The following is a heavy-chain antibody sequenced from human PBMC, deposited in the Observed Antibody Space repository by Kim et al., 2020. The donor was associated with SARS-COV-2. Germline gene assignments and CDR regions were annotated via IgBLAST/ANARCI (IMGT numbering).Heavy chain of an antibody. CDR2: ISGSGGST. J-gene: IGHJ4*02. CDR3: AKDHWQMSGYYDYVWGGLPDGL. V-gene: IGHV3-23*01. D-gene: IGHD3-16*01. CDR1: GFTFSSYA. Sequence: GGSLRLSCAASGFTFSSYAMSWVRQAPGKGLEWVSAISGSGGSTYYADSVKGRFTISRDNSKNTLYLQMNSLRAEDTAVYYCAKDHWQMSGYYDYVWGGLPDGLRGPGNRVTLPP.